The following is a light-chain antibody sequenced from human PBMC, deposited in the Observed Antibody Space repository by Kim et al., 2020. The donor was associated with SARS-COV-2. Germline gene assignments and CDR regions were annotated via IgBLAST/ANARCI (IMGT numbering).Light chain of an antibody. J-gene: IGKJ3*01. CDR2: GAS. Sequence: DIVLTQSPGTLPLSPGERATLSCRASQSVVSSHLAWYQQKPGQSPRLLIYGASSRATGIPDRFSGSGSGTDFTLTISRLEPEDFAVYYCQQYGTPPCTFGPGTKVDIK. V-gene: IGKV3-20*01. CDR1: QSVVSSH. CDR3: QQYGTPPCT.